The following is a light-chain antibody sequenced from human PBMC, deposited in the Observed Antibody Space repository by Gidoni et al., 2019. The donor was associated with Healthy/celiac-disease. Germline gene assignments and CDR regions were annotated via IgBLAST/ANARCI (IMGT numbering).Light chain of an antibody. V-gene: IGLV2-14*03. CDR2: DAS. J-gene: IGLJ3*02. CDR3: SSYTSSSTPRWV. CDR1: SSDVGGSNY. Sequence: QSALTQPASVSGSPGQSITISCTGTSSDVGGSNYVSWYQQHPGKAPKLMIYDASHRPSGVSNRFSGSKSGNTASLAIPGLQAEDEADYYCSSYTSSSTPRWVFGGGTKLTVL.